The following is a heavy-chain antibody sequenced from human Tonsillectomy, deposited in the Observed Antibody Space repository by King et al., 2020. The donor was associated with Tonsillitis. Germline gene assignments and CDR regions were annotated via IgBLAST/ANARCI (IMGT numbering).Heavy chain of an antibody. CDR3: AKVDVYGPEWNLDY. V-gene: IGHV3-30*18. CDR1: GFSFSYFG. Sequence: VKLVESGGDVVQPGRSLTLSCAASGFSFSYFGMHWVRQAPGKGLEWVAGISFDGRNQYYGDSVKGRFTVSRDNSKSTLSLRMNSLRTEDAAIYYCAKVDVYGPEWNLDYWGQGTLVAVSS. CDR2: ISFDGRNQ. D-gene: IGHD3-16*01. J-gene: IGHJ4*02.